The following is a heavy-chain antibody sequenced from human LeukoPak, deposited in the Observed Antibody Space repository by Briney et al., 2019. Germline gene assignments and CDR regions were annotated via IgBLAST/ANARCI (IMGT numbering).Heavy chain of an antibody. V-gene: IGHV1-46*01. D-gene: IGHD4-23*01. CDR2: INPSGGST. CDR1: GYTFTSYY. CDR3: AVPDYGGNCDY. J-gene: IGHJ4*02. Sequence: ASVKVSCKASGYTFTSYYMHWVRQAPGQGLEWMGIINPSGGSTSYAQKLQGRVTMTRDTSTSTVYMELSSLRSEDTAVYYCAVPDYGGNCDYWGQGTLVTVSS.